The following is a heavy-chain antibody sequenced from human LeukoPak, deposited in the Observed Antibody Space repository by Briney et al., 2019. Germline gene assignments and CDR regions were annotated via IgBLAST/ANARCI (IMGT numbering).Heavy chain of an antibody. D-gene: IGHD2-2*01. CDR3: VRWGPADCRSTKCSMDYDF. V-gene: IGHV3-74*01. Sequence: PGGSLRLSCAAYGLTFSTYWMHWVRQVPGKGLMWVSRINAVGSRTNYADSVKGRFTISRDNAKRILYLQMNGLRAEDTAVYYCVRWGPADCRSTKCSMDYDFWGQGTLVTVSS. CDR2: INAVGSRT. CDR1: GLTFSTYW. J-gene: IGHJ4*02.